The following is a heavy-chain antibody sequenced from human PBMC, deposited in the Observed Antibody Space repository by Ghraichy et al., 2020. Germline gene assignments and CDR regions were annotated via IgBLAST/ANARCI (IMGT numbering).Heavy chain of an antibody. V-gene: IGHV4-34*01. CDR1: GGSFSGYY. CDR3: ARGRRGCTNGVWRSSVPPWGYYFDY. CDR2: INHSGST. Sequence: SETLSLTCAVYGGSFSGYYWSWIRQPPGKGLEWIGEINHSGSTNYNPSLKSRVTISVDTSKNQFSLKLSSVTAADTAVYYCARGRRGCTNGVWRSSVPPWGYYFDYWGQGTLVTVSS. J-gene: IGHJ4*01. D-gene: IGHD2-8*01.